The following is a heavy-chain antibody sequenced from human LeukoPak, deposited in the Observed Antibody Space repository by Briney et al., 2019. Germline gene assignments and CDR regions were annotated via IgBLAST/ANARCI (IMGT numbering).Heavy chain of an antibody. J-gene: IGHJ6*03. CDR3: ARELYSSYMDV. D-gene: IGHD5-18*01. CDR2: IHYDGSNN. V-gene: IGHV3-30*02. Sequence: PGGSLRLSCAASGFTFSSYAMHWVRQAPGKGLEWVAFIHYDGSNNYYADSVKGRFTISRDNAKNSLYLQMNSLRAEDTAVYYCARELYSSYMDVWGKGTTVTVSS. CDR1: GFTFSSYA.